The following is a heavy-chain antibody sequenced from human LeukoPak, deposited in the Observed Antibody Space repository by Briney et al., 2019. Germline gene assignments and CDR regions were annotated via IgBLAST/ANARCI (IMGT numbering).Heavy chain of an antibody. J-gene: IGHJ4*02. V-gene: IGHV1-18*01. CDR2: ISVYNGNT. CDR3: ARTCSSSSCYMVH. CDR1: GYTFANFG. D-gene: IGHD2-2*02. Sequence: VKVSCKASGYTFANFGITWVRQAPGQGLEWMGWISVYNGNTNYAQNLQGRVTLTTDTSTSAAYMELRSLRSDDTALYYCARTCSSSSCYMVHWGQGTLVTVSS.